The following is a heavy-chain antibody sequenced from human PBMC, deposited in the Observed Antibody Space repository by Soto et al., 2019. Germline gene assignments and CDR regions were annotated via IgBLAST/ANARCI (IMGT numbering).Heavy chain of an antibody. CDR3: ALGSWSGETFDI. CDR1: GGTFNVYT. CDR2: IIPILAIT. Sequence: QVQLVQSGAEVKKPGSSVKVSCKASGGTFNVYTIIWVRQAPGQGLEWMGRIIPILAITNYAQRFQGRVTXPAATSTSTAYMELSSLTSADTAVYYCALGSWSGETFDIWGQGTLVTVSS. V-gene: IGHV1-69*02. D-gene: IGHD6-13*01. J-gene: IGHJ3*02.